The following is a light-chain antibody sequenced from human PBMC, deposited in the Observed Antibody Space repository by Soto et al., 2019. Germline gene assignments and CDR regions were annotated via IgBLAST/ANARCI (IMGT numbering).Light chain of an antibody. CDR1: SSDFGIYNS. CDR2: DVS. J-gene: IGLJ1*01. Sequence: XSVLTQPASVSGSPGQSITLLCTGTSSDFGIYNSVSWYQQHPGKAPKLMIHDVSNRPSGVSSRFSGSRSGNTASLTISGLQAEDEDDYYCSSFKSSSSYVFGPGTKVTVL. V-gene: IGLV2-14*01. CDR3: SSFKSSSSYV.